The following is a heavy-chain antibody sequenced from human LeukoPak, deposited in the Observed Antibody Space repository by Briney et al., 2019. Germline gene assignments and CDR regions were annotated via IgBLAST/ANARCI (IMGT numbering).Heavy chain of an antibody. CDR2: IYYNGST. J-gene: IGHJ6*02. CDR1: GGSISSYY. Sequence: SETLSLTCTVSGGSISSYYWSWIRQPPGKGLEWIGYIYYNGSTNYNPSLKSRVTISVDTSKNQFSLKLSSVTAADTAVYYCARDRSKYYGMDVWGQGTTVTVSS. V-gene: IGHV4-59*01. CDR3: ARDRSKYYGMDV.